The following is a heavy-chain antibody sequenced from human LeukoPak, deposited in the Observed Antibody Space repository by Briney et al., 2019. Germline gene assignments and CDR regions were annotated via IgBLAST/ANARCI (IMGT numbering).Heavy chain of an antibody. V-gene: IGHV3-7*01. CDR2: IKQDGSEK. CDR1: GFTFSSYW. CDR3: ARVSPKQNYPLDY. J-gene: IGHJ4*02. D-gene: IGHD1-7*01. Sequence: PGGSLRLSCAASGFTFSSYWMSWVRQAPGKGLEWVANIKQDGSEKDYVDSVKGRFTISRDNAKNSLYLQMNSLRAEDTAVYYCARVSPKQNYPLDYWGQGTLVTVSS.